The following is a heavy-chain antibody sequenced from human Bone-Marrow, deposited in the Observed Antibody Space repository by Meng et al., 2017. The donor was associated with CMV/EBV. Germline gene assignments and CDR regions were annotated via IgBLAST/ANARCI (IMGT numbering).Heavy chain of an antibody. CDR3: ARHQPDLDY. CDR2: IYYSGST. V-gene: IGHV4-39*01. D-gene: IGHD3-3*01. J-gene: IGHJ4*02. CDR1: GGSISSSSYY. Sequence: GSLRLSCTVSGGSISSSSYYWGWIRQPPGKGLEWIGSIYYSGSTYYNPSLKSRVTISVDTSKNQFSLKLSSVTAADTAVYYFARHQPDLDYWGQGTLVTVSS.